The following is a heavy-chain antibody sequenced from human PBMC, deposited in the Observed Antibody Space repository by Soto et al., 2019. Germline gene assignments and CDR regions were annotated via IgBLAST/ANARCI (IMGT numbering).Heavy chain of an antibody. CDR1: GGSFSGYY. Sequence: QVQLQQWGAGLLKPSETLSLTCAVYGGSFSGYYWSWIRQPPGKGLVWIGEINHSGSTNYNPSLKSRVTISVDTSKNQFSLKLSSVTAADTAVYYCARGRYSSGWYLDWGQGTLVTVSS. V-gene: IGHV4-34*01. J-gene: IGHJ4*02. CDR2: INHSGST. CDR3: ARGRYSSGWYLD. D-gene: IGHD6-19*01.